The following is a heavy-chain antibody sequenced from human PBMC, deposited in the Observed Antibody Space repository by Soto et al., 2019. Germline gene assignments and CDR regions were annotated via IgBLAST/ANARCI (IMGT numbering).Heavy chain of an antibody. Sequence: GGSLRLSCAASGFTFSSYAMSWVRQAPGKGLEWVSAISGSGGSTYYADSVKGRFTISRDNSKNTLYLQMNSLRAEDPAVYYCAKGDCSSTSCAYYFDYWGQGTLVTVSS. V-gene: IGHV3-23*01. CDR3: AKGDCSSTSCAYYFDY. D-gene: IGHD2-2*01. CDR1: GFTFSSYA. J-gene: IGHJ4*02. CDR2: ISGSGGST.